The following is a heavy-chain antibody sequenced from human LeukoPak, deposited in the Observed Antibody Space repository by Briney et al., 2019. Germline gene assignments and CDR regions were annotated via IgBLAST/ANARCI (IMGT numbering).Heavy chain of an antibody. V-gene: IGHV3-48*01. CDR3: ARGGLSIMGY. CDR2: ISSSGSTK. CDR1: GITFSSYS. D-gene: IGHD2/OR15-2a*01. Sequence: GGSLRLSCGAPGITFSSYSMNWVRQAPGKGLEWVSYISSSGSTKYYADSVKGRFTISRDNARNSLYLQMNSLRAEDTAVYFCARGGLSIMGYWGQGTLVTVSS. J-gene: IGHJ4*02.